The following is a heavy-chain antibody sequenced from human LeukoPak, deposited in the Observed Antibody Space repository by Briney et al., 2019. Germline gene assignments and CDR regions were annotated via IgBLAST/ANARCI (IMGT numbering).Heavy chain of an antibody. D-gene: IGHD3-10*01. CDR3: ARGSWFGELLVAFDI. J-gene: IGHJ3*02. Sequence: SETLSLTCTVSGGSISSYYWSWIRQPPGKGLEWIGYIYYSGSTNYNPSLKSRVTISVDTSKNQFPLKLSSVTAADTAVYYCARGSWFGELLVAFDIWGQGTMVTVSS. CDR1: GGSISSYY. V-gene: IGHV4-59*01. CDR2: IYYSGST.